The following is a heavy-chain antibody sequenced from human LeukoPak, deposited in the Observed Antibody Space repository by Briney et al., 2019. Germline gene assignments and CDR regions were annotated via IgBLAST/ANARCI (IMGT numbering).Heavy chain of an antibody. D-gene: IGHD3-10*01. J-gene: IGHJ4*02. Sequence: GGSLRLSCAASGFSFNSYGMHWVRQAPGKGLEWVALIWYDGSNKYYADSVKGRFTISRDTSKNTLYLQMNSLRVEDTAVYYCAGDPRTGTAFDYWGQGTLVTVSS. CDR3: AGDPRTGTAFDY. V-gene: IGHV3-33*01. CDR1: GFSFNSYG. CDR2: IWYDGSNK.